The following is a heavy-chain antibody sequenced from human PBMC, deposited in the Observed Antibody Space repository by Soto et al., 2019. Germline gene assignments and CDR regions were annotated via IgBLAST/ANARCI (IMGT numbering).Heavy chain of an antibody. Sequence: ASVKVSCKAAGYTFTNYGISWVRQAPGQGLEWMGWIVTYNGNTQATQKLQGRVTMTTDTSTSTAYMELRSLRSDATAVYYCARGPQSSGWRRQWFAAWGQGPMVSVSS. V-gene: IGHV1-18*01. D-gene: IGHD6-19*01. CDR1: GYTFTNYG. CDR2: IVTYNGNT. J-gene: IGHJ5*02. CDR3: ARGPQSSGWRRQWFAA.